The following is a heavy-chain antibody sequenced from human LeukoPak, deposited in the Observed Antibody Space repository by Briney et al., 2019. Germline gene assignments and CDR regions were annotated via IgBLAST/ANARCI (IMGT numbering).Heavy chain of an antibody. CDR2: ISSSSSYI. V-gene: IGHV3-21*01. CDR1: GFTFSSYS. J-gene: IGHJ6*03. CDR3: ARDDGVGSGYGYYYYMDV. Sequence: PGGSLRLSCAAPGFTFSSYSMNWVRQAPGKGLEWVSSISSSSSYIYYADSVKGRFTISRDNAKNSLYLQMNSLRAEDTAVYYCARDDGVGSGYGYYYYMDVWGKGTTVTVSS. D-gene: IGHD5-12*01.